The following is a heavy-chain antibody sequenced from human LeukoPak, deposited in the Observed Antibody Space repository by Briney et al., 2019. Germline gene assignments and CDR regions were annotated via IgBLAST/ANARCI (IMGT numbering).Heavy chain of an antibody. CDR3: ATLGYDFWSGYYIWFDP. J-gene: IGHJ5*02. V-gene: IGHV1-69*13. D-gene: IGHD3-3*01. CDR2: IIPIFGTA. Sequence: SVKVSCKASGGTFSSYAISWVRQAPGQGLEWMGGIIPIFGTANYAQKFQGRVTITADESTSTAYMELSSLRSEDTAVYYCATLGYDFWSGYYIWFDPWGQGTPVTVSS. CDR1: GGTFSSYA.